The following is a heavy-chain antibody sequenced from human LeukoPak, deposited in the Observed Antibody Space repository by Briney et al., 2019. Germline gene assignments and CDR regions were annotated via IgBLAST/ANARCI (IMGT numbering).Heavy chain of an antibody. V-gene: IGHV3-33*01. CDR1: GFTFSSYG. Sequence: GGSLRLSCAASGFTFSSYGMHWVRQAPGKGLEWVTVIWYDGSNKYYADSVKGRFTISRDNYKNTLFLQMNSLRVEDTAVYYCARDKWVVPGLPDNWGQGTLVTVSS. CDR2: IWYDGSNK. D-gene: IGHD2-2*01. J-gene: IGHJ4*02. CDR3: ARDKWVVPGLPDN.